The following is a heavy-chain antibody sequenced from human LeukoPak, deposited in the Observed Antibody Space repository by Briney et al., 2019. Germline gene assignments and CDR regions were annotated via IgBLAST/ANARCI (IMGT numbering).Heavy chain of an antibody. CDR2: INPNSGGT. CDR1: GYTFTGYY. D-gene: IGHD6-19*01. J-gene: IGHJ4*02. CDR3: ARDLEDFSGWYPLFDY. V-gene: IGHV1-2*02. Sequence: GASVKVSCKASGYTFTGYYMHWVRQAPGQGLEWMGWINPNSGGTNYAQKFQGRVTMTRDTSISTAYMELSRLRSDDTAVYYCARDLEDFSGWYPLFDYWGQGTLLTVSS.